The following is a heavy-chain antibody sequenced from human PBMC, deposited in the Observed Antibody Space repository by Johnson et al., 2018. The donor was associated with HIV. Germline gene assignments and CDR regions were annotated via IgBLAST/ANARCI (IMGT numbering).Heavy chain of an antibody. CDR2: IYSGGST. CDR1: GFTVSSNY. J-gene: IGHJ3*02. D-gene: IGHD5-24*01. V-gene: IGHV3-66*01. CDR3: AGVGDGYNQGDDAFDI. Sequence: EVQLVESGGGLVQPGESLRLSCAASGFTVSSNYMSWVRQAPGKGLEWVSVIYSGGSTYYADSVKGRFTISRDNSKNTLYLQMNSLRAEDTAVYYCAGVGDGYNQGDDAFDIWGQGTMVTVSS.